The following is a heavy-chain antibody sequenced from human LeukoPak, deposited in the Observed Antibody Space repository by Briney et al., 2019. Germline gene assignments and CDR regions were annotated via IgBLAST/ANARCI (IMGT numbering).Heavy chain of an antibody. J-gene: IGHJ4*02. CDR2: IYYSGST. CDR1: GGSVSSGSYY. CDR3: VRVVLAMAGYFDY. Sequence: PSETLSLTCTVSGGSVSSGSYYWSWIRQPPGKGLEWIGYIYYSGSTNYNPSLKSRVTISVDTSKNQFSLKLSSVTAADTAVYYCVRVVLAMAGYFDYWGQGTLVTVSS. V-gene: IGHV4-61*01. D-gene: IGHD6-19*01.